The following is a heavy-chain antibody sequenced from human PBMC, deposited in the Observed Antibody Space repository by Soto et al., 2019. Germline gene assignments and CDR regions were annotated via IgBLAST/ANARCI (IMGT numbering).Heavy chain of an antibody. V-gene: IGHV3-23*01. Sequence: EVQLLESGGGLVQPGGSLRLSCAASGFTFSSYAMSWVRQAPGKGLEWVSAISGSGGSTYYADSVKGRLTISRDNSKNTLYLQMNSLRAEDTAVYYCAKCQISTPRRYGMDVWGQGTTVTVSS. D-gene: IGHD6-13*01. CDR1: GFTFSSYA. CDR3: AKCQISTPRRYGMDV. J-gene: IGHJ6*02. CDR2: ISGSGGST.